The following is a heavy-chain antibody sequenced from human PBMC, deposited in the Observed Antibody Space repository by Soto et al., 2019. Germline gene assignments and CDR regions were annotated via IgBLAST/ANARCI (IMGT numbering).Heavy chain of an antibody. CDR3: VKDQTAVLCGEGNFDA. V-gene: IGHV3-9*01. Sequence: EVQLEESGGDVVQPGRSLRLSCAASGFTINDYAMHWVRKVPGKGLEWVAGINWNSGSIGHADSVKGRFIISRDNAKNTLSLQMNSLRSEDTAFYYCVKDQTAVLCGEGNFDAWGQGILVTVSS. D-gene: IGHD3-10*01. J-gene: IGHJ4*02. CDR2: INWNSGSI. CDR1: GFTINDYA.